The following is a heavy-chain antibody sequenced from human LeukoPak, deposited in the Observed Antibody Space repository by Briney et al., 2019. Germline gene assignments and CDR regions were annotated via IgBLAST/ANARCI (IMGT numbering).Heavy chain of an antibody. J-gene: IGHJ5*02. V-gene: IGHV1-2*02. Sequence: ASVKVSCKASGYTFNGYYKHWLRQAPGQRHKRMGWINPNSGGTNYAQKFQGRVTMTRDTSISTAYMELSRLRSDDTAVYYCARTVTTIDWFDPWGQGTLVTVSS. CDR3: ARTVTTIDWFDP. D-gene: IGHD4-11*01. CDR2: INPNSGGT. CDR1: GYTFNGYY.